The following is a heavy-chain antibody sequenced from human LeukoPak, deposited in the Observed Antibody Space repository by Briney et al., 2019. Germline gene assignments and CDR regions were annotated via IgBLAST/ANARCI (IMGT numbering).Heavy chain of an antibody. CDR2: INPIFGTA. V-gene: IGHV1-69*13. Sequence: SVKVSCKASGYTFTGYYMHWVRQAPGQGLEWMGRINPIFGTANYAQKFQGRVTITADESTSTAYMELSSLRSEDTAVYYCARGYYYDSSGYPDYWGQGTLVTVSS. CDR3: ARGYYYDSSGYPDY. J-gene: IGHJ4*02. D-gene: IGHD3-22*01. CDR1: GYTFTGYY.